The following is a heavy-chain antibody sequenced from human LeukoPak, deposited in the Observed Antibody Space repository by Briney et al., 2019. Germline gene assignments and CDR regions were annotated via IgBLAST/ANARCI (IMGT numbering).Heavy chain of an antibody. CDR3: ARDNSHAIDY. CDR2: ISSSSSTI. V-gene: IGHV3-11*04. D-gene: IGHD2-8*01. CDR1: GGSFSGYY. J-gene: IGHJ4*02. Sequence: LSLTCAVYGGSFSGYYWSWIRQPPGKGLEWVSYISSSSSTIYYADSVKGRFTISRDNAKNSLYLQMNSLRAEDTAVYYCARDNSHAIDYWGQGTLVTVSS.